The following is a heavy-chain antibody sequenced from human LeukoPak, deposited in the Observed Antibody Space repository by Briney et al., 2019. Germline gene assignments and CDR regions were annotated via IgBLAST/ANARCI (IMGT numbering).Heavy chain of an antibody. V-gene: IGHV4-34*01. CDR2: INHSGNT. J-gene: IGHJ4*02. CDR3: ARLSWFGEFSN. D-gene: IGHD3-10*01. CDR1: GGSFSGYY. Sequence: PSETLSLTCAVYGGSFSGYYWSWIRQPPGKGLEWIGEINHSGNTNYNPSLKSRVTISVDTSKNQFSLKLSSVTAADTAVYYCARLSWFGEFSNWGQGTLVTVSS.